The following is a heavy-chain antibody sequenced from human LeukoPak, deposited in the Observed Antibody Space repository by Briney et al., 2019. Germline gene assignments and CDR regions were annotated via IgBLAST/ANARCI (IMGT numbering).Heavy chain of an antibody. CDR2: ISSSSSYI. CDR3: ARDRHSSAGY. CDR1: GFTFSSYS. D-gene: IGHD6-19*01. J-gene: IGHJ4*02. V-gene: IGHV3-21*01. Sequence: GGSLRLSCAASGFTFSSYSMNWVRQAPGKGLEWVSSISSSSSYINYADSVKGRFTISRDNAKNSLYLQMNSLRAEDTAVYYCARDRHSSAGYWGQGTLVTVSS.